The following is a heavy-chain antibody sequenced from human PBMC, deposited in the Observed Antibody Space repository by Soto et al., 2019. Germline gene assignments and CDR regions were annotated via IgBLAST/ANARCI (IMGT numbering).Heavy chain of an antibody. V-gene: IGHV3-23*01. CDR3: AKCGGLGTPRGAGACYCPIDY. CDR2: FSGSGGTT. D-gene: IGHD2-21*02. Sequence: GGSLRLSCATSGFSFSTYTMSWLRQAPGKGLEWVSRFSGSGGTTYYADSVRGRFTISRDNSKNTLYLQMNSLRADDTAVYYCAKCGGLGTPRGAGACYCPIDYWGQGSLVTVSS. CDR1: GFSFSTYT. J-gene: IGHJ4*02.